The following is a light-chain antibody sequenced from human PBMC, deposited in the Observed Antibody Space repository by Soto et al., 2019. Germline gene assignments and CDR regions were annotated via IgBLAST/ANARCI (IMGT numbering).Light chain of an antibody. Sequence: QSALTQPASVSGSPGQSITISCTGTSSDVGGYNYVSWYQQHPGKAPKLMISEVSDRPSGVSDRFSGSKSGNTASLTISGLTAEYEADYYCSSYTNSDTHIFGGGTKLTVL. CDR2: EVS. CDR3: SSYTNSDTHI. J-gene: IGLJ2*01. CDR1: SSDVGGYNY. V-gene: IGLV2-14*01.